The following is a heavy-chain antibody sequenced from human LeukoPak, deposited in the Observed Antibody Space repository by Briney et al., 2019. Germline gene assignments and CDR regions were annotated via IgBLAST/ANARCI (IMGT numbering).Heavy chain of an antibody. CDR3: ARAEDGYNWNY. CDR2: INPNSGVT. Sequence: ASVKVSCKASGYTFTSYGISWVRQAPGQGLEWMGRINPNSGVTNYAQKFQARVTMTRDTSISTAYMELSRLRSDDAAVYYCARAEDGYNWNYWGQGTLVTVSS. V-gene: IGHV1-2*06. J-gene: IGHJ4*02. D-gene: IGHD5-24*01. CDR1: GYTFTSYG.